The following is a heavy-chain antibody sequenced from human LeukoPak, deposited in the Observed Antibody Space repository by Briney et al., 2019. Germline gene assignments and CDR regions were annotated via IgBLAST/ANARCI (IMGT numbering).Heavy chain of an antibody. J-gene: IGHJ4*02. CDR1: GGSFSGYY. CDR3: AGGTSDYYDSSGYYPTESHFDY. CDR2: INHSGST. V-gene: IGHV4-34*01. Sequence: PSETLSLTCAVYGGSFSGYYWSWIRQPPGEGLEWIGEINHSGSTNYNPSLKSRVTISVDTSKNQFSLKLSSVTAADTAVYYCAGGTSDYYDSSGYYPTESHFDYWGQGTLVTVSS. D-gene: IGHD3-22*01.